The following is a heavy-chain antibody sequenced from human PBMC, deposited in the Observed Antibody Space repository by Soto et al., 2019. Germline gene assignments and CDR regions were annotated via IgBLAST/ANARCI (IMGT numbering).Heavy chain of an antibody. Sequence: QVRLQESGPGLVKPSGTLSLTCAVSGGSISSPNLWTWVRQPPGKGLEWIGEIYHIGSTTFNPSLKSRVPVSVDKSKNPFSLKLSSVTAADTAVYYCARSPRSIAAGGIDFWGQGILVTVSS. V-gene: IGHV4-4*02. D-gene: IGHD6-13*01. CDR3: ARSPRSIAAGGIDF. CDR1: GGSISSPNL. CDR2: IYHIGST. J-gene: IGHJ4*01.